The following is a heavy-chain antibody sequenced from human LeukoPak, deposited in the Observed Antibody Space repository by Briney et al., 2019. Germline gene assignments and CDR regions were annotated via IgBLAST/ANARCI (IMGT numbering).Heavy chain of an antibody. CDR2: INPSGGST. Sequence: ASVKVSCKASGYTFTSYYMHWVRQAPGQGLEWMGIINPSGGSTSYAQKFQGRVTMTRDTSISTAYMELSRLRSDDTAVYYCAREGDVYYFDYWGQGTLVTVSS. CDR1: GYTFTSYY. V-gene: IGHV1-46*01. D-gene: IGHD2-21*01. CDR3: AREGDVYYFDY. J-gene: IGHJ4*02.